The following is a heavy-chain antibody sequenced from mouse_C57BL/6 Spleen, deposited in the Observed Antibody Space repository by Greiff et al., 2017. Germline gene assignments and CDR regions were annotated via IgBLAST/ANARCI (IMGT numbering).Heavy chain of an antibody. D-gene: IGHD1-1*01. CDR3: TIYCYGSSPWFAY. Sequence: VQLQQSGTVLARPGASVKMSCKTSGYTFTSYWMHWVKQRPGQGLEWIGAIYPGNSDTSYNQKFKGKATLTAVTSASTAYMELSSLTNADSAVXYCTIYCYGSSPWFAYWGQGTLVTVSA. J-gene: IGHJ3*01. V-gene: IGHV1-5*01. CDR2: IYPGNSDT. CDR1: GYTFTSYW.